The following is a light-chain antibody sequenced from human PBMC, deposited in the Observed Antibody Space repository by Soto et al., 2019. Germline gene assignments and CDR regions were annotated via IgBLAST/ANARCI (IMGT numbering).Light chain of an antibody. V-gene: IGLV1-51*01. CDR3: GALDTSLRGVV. CDR1: SSNIGNNY. CDR2: DAN. Sequence: QSVLTQPPSVSAAPGQKVIISCSGSSSNIGNNYVSWYQQLPGTAPRLLIYDANKRPSEIPDRFSGSKSATSASLGITGLQNGDVEAYYCGALDTSLRGVVLGGGNKVNVL. J-gene: IGLJ2*01.